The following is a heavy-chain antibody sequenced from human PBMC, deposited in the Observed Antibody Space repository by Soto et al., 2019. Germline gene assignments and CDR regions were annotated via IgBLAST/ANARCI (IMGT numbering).Heavy chain of an antibody. D-gene: IGHD1-26*01. CDR2: MYFSWST. CDR1: GGSISSYH. CDR3: ARHVGNSPPGS. J-gene: IGHJ4*02. Sequence: PSETLSLTCTVSGGSISSYHWGWIRQPPGKGLEWIGSMYFSWSTYYNPSLKSRVTISLDTSKNQFSLKLTSVTAADTAVYHCARHVGNSPPGSWGQGTLVTVSS. V-gene: IGHV4-39*01.